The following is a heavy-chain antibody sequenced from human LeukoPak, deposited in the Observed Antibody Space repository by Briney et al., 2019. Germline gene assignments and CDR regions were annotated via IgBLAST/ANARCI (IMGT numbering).Heavy chain of an antibody. J-gene: IGHJ6*02. CDR1: GFTFDDYG. CDR3: ARGLPNYYGMDV. V-gene: IGHV3-20*01. Sequence: GGSLRLSCAASGFTFDDYGMSWVRHAPGKGLEWVSGINWNGGSTGYADSVKGRFTISRDNAKNSLYLQMNSLRAEDTALYHCARGLPNYYGMDVWGQGTTVTVSS. CDR2: INWNGGST.